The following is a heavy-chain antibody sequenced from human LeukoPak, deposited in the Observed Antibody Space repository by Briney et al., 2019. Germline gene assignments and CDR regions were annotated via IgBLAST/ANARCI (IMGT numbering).Heavy chain of an antibody. Sequence: GGSLRLSCAASGFTFDDYTMHWVRQAPGKGLEWVSLISWDGGSTYYADSVKGRFTISRDNSKNSLYLQMNSLRAEDTAVYYCAKDMAGVPAAILGWFDPWGQGTLVTVSS. CDR1: GFTFDDYT. D-gene: IGHD2-2*02. V-gene: IGHV3-43*01. J-gene: IGHJ5*02. CDR2: ISWDGGST. CDR3: AKDMAGVPAAILGWFDP.